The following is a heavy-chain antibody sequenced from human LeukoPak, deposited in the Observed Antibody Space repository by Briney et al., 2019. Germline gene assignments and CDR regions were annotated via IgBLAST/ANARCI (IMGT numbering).Heavy chain of an antibody. CDR3: ARNRYCGGDFYPWDFHY. J-gene: IGHJ4*02. D-gene: IGHD2-21*02. CDR1: GFTFSSYC. CDR2: ITESSTYI. Sequence: GGSLRLSCAASGFTFSSYCMNWARQAPGKGLEWVSSITESSTYIYYADSVKGRFTISRDNAKNSVYLQMNSLRAEDTAVYYCARNRYCGGDFYPWDFHYWGQGTPVTVSS. V-gene: IGHV3-21*01.